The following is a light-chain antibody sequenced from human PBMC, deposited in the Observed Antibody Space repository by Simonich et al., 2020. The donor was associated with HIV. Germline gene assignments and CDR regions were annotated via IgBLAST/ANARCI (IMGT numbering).Light chain of an antibody. CDR3: GADHGSGNNFVWV. CDR2: VGTGGNEG. J-gene: IGLJ3*02. Sequence: QPVLTQPPSASASLGASVTLTCNLNSGYSNYKVDWFQQRPGKGPRFVMRVGTGGNEGAKGDGIPDSFTVLGSGLNRYMTIKNIQEEDESDYHCGADHGSGNNFVWVFGGGTKLTVL. V-gene: IGLV9-49*01. CDR1: SGYSNYK.